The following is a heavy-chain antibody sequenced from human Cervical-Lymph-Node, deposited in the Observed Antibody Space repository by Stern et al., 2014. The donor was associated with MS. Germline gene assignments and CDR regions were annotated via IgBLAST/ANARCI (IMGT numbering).Heavy chain of an antibody. J-gene: IGHJ4*02. CDR2: ISFSGDT. V-gene: IGHV4-31*03. CDR1: GGSISTSGYY. D-gene: IGHD3-3*01. CDR3: ARDTSWSPFDS. Sequence: VQLLESGPGLVKPSQTLSLTCTVSGGSISTSGYYWNWIRQHPGKGLAWIGYISFSGDTFYNASLKSRLRMSIDKSKNQFSLQLSSVTVADTAVYYCARDTSWSPFDSWGQGTLVTVSS.